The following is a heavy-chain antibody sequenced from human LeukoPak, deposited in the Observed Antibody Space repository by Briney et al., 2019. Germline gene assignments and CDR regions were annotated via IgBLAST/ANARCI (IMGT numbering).Heavy chain of an antibody. J-gene: IGHJ5*02. CDR1: GGSISSSNYY. CDR2: IYYSGNT. D-gene: IGHD3-22*01. CDR3: ARAGLRGYYYDSSGYSTYNWFDP. Sequence: SETLSLTCTVSGGSISSSNYYWGWIRQPPGKGLEWIGSIYYSGNTYYNPSLKSRVTISVDTSKNQFSLKLSSVTAADTAVYYCARAGLRGYYYDSSGYSTYNWFDPWGQGTLVTVSS. V-gene: IGHV4-39*07.